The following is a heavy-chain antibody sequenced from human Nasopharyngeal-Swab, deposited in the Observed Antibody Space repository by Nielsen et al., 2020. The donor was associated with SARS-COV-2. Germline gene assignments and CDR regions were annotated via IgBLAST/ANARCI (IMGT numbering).Heavy chain of an antibody. Sequence: SETLSLTCTVSGGSISSYYWSWIRQAPGKGLEWIGYIYYSGSTTYNPSLKSRVTISVDTSKNQFSLKLSSVTAADTAVYYWARDRGIPYGSGSYYRRYYYGMDVWGQGTTVTVSS. CDR3: ARDRGIPYGSGSYYRRYYYGMDV. CDR1: GGSISSYY. J-gene: IGHJ6*02. V-gene: IGHV4-59*01. CDR2: IYYSGST. D-gene: IGHD3-10*01.